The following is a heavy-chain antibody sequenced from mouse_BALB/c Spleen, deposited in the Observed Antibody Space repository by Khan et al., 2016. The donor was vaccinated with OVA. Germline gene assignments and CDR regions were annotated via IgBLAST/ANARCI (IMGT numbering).Heavy chain of an antibody. V-gene: IGHV1-7*01. J-gene: IGHJ3*01. CDR3: ANHESSSYWLTY. CDR2: INPSTGYT. D-gene: IGHD2-12*01. Sequence: QVQLKQSGAELAKPGASVKMSCKASGYTFTSYWMHWVKQRPGQGLEWIGYINPSTGYTEYNQRFKDKATLTADKSSSTAYMQLSSLTSEESAVYYGANHESSSYWLTYWGQGTLVTVSA. CDR1: GYTFTSYW.